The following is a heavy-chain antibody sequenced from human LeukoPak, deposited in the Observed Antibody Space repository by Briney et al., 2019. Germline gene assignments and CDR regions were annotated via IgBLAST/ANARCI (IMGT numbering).Heavy chain of an antibody. V-gene: IGHV3-30*03. CDR2: ISSDGSYK. CDR1: GFIFNIYG. D-gene: IGHD5-18*01. CDR3: ARQYISGQWYFDY. Sequence: GGSLRLSCAASGFIFNIYGMSWVRQAPGKGLEWVAVISSDGSYKYYADSVKGRFTISRDNSKNTLYLQMNSLIPEDTAVYYCARQYISGQWYFDYWGQGTLVTVSS. J-gene: IGHJ4*02.